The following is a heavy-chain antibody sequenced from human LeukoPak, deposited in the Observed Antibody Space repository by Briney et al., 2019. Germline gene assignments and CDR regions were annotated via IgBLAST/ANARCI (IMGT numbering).Heavy chain of an antibody. V-gene: IGHV1-69*01. Sequence: SVTVSCKPSGGTFSSYAISWVRQAPGQGREWMGGISPIFVTANYAQKCQGRISITADESTSTAYMELSSLRSEDAAVYYCARVGPYSGSYGGWFDPWGQGTLVTVSS. CDR2: ISPIFVTA. D-gene: IGHD1-26*01. CDR1: GGTFSSYA. J-gene: IGHJ5*02. CDR3: ARVGPYSGSYGGWFDP.